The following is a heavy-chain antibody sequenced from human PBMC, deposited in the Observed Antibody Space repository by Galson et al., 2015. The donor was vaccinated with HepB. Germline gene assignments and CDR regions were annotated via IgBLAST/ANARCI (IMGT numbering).Heavy chain of an antibody. CDR1: GFTFSSYS. V-gene: IGHV3-21*01. Sequence: SLRLSCAASGFTFSSYSMNWVRQAPGKGLEWVSSISSSSSYIYYADSVKGRFTISRDNAKNSLYLQMNSLRAEDTAVYYCARGDYDFWSAQDGMDVWGQGTPVTVSS. D-gene: IGHD3-3*01. CDR2: ISSSSSYI. J-gene: IGHJ6*02. CDR3: ARGDYDFWSAQDGMDV.